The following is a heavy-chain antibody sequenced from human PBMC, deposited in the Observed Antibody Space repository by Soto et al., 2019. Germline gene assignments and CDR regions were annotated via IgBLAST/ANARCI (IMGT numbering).Heavy chain of an antibody. CDR2: IYYSGST. Sequence: SETLSLTCTVSGGSISSYYWSWIRQPPGKGLEWIGYIYYSGSTNYNPSLKSRVTISVDTSKNQFSLKLSSVTAADTAVYYCARAVSRGPYSSGWSAGDQNYYYYYYMDVWGKGTTVTVSS. J-gene: IGHJ6*03. D-gene: IGHD6-19*01. CDR1: GGSISSYY. V-gene: IGHV4-59*01. CDR3: ARAVSRGPYSSGWSAGDQNYYYYYYMDV.